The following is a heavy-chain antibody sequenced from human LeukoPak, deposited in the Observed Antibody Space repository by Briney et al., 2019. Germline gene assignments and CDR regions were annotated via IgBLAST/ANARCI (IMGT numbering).Heavy chain of an antibody. D-gene: IGHD3-10*01. CDR2: INHSGST. CDR3: ARRYYGSGSYFVDY. J-gene: IGHJ4*02. CDR1: GGSFSGYY. V-gene: IGHV4-34*01. Sequence: SETLSLTCAVYGGSFSGYYWSWIRQPPGKGLEWIGEINHSGSTNYNPSLKSRVTISVDTSKNQFSLKLSSVTAADTAVYYCARRYYGSGSYFVDYWGQGTPVTVSS.